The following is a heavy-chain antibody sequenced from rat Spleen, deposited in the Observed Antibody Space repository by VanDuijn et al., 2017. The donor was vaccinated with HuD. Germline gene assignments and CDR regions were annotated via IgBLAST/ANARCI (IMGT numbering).Heavy chain of an antibody. CDR3: TRHGWGYGVMDA. D-gene: IGHD4-3*01. V-gene: IGHV5-31*01. CDR1: GFTFNNYW. CDR2: ITNTGGST. J-gene: IGHJ4*01. Sequence: EVQLVESGGGLVQPGRSLKLSCAASGFTFNNYWMTWIRQAPGKGLEWVASITNTGGSTYYPDSVKGRFTISRVDAKSTLYLQMDSLTSEDTATYYCTRHGWGYGVMDAWGQGASVTVSS.